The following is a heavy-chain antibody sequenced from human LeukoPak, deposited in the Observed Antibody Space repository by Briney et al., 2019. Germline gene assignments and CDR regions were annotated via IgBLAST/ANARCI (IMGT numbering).Heavy chain of an antibody. D-gene: IGHD2/OR15-2a*01. Sequence: PGGSLRLSCAASGFTFSSYEMNWVRQAPGKGLEWVAFIRYDGSNKYYADSVKGRFTISRDNSKNTLYLQMNSLRAEDTAVYYCARGTFQWGQGTLVTVSS. V-gene: IGHV3-30*02. CDR3: ARGTFQ. J-gene: IGHJ4*02. CDR2: IRYDGSNK. CDR1: GFTFSSYE.